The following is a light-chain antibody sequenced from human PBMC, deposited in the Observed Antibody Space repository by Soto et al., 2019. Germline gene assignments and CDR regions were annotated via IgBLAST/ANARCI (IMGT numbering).Light chain of an antibody. CDR3: QQTYTTPRT. J-gene: IGKJ1*01. CDR2: ATF. CDR1: ESVSRNY. V-gene: IGKV3-20*01. Sequence: EVVLTQSPGTLSLSPGERATLSCRASESVSRNYLAWYQQRPGQAPRLLIYATFTRATGIPDRFSGSGSGTDFTLTITSLQPEDFATYYCQQTYTTPRTFGQGTKVAIK.